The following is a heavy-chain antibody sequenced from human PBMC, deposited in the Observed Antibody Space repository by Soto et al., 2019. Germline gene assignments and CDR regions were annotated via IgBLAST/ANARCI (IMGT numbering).Heavy chain of an antibody. V-gene: IGHV3-7*04. J-gene: IGHJ6*03. Sequence: GGSLRLSCAASGFTFSSYWMSWVRQAPGKGLEWVANIKQDGSEKYYVDSVKGRFTISRDNAKNSLYLQMNSLRAEDTAVYYCARVNQYDILTGYLYYYYYYMDVWGKGTTVTVSS. CDR3: ARVNQYDILTGYLYYYYYYMDV. D-gene: IGHD3-9*01. CDR1: GFTFSSYW. CDR2: IKQDGSEK.